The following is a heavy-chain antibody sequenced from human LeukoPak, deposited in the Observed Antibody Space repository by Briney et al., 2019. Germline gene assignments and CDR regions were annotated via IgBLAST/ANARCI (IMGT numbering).Heavy chain of an antibody. D-gene: IGHD6-13*01. CDR3: ARGVEQQLAHYYYYYYGMDV. J-gene: IGHJ6*02. V-gene: IGHV4-34*01. CDR2: INHSGST. CDR1: GGSISSGGYS. Sequence: SETLSLTCAVSGGSISSGGYSWSWIRQPPGKGLEWIGEINHSGSTNYNPSLKSRVTISVDTSKNQFSLKLSSVTAADTAVYYCARGVEQQLAHYYYYYYGMDVWGQGTTVTVSS.